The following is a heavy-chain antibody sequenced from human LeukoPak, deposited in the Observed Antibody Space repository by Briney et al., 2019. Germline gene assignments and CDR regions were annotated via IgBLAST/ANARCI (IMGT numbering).Heavy chain of an antibody. CDR3: ARDNDSRDPPHFDY. CDR1: GYTFTDYD. D-gene: IGHD3-16*01. V-gene: IGHV1-18*01. Sequence: ASVKVSCKTSGYTFTDYDITWVRQAPGQGLEWMGRVSPYNGNTYYSQRFQDRVIITKDTSTGTAYMDLRDLRSEDTAVYYCARDNDSRDPPHFDYWGQGTLVTVSP. J-gene: IGHJ4*02. CDR2: VSPYNGNT.